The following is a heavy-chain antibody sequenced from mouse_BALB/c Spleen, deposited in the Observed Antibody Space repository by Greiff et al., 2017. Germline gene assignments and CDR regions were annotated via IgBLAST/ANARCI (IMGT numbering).Heavy chain of an antibody. CDR3: ARQGGDYSTWFAY. Sequence: EVHLVESGGGLVKPGGSLKLSCAASGFTFSSYAMSWVRQTPEKRLEWVATISSGGSYTYYPDSVKGRFTISRDNAKNTLYLQMSSLRSEDTAMYYCARQGGDYSTWFAYWGQGTLVTVSA. CDR2: ISSGGSYT. D-gene: IGHD1-1*01. CDR1: GFTFSSYA. J-gene: IGHJ3*01. V-gene: IGHV5-9-3*01.